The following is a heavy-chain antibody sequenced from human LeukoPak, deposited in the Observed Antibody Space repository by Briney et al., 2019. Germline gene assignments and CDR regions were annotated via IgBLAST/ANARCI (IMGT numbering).Heavy chain of an antibody. Sequence: ASVKVSCKASGYTFTSYAMNWVRQAPGQGLEWMGGIIPIFGTANYAQKFQGRVTITADESTSTAYMELSSLRSEDTAVYYCASGSVSSGYYPMLDGMDVWGQGTTVTVSS. CDR2: IIPIFGTA. CDR3: ASGSVSSGYYPMLDGMDV. CDR1: GYTFTSYA. J-gene: IGHJ6*02. V-gene: IGHV1-69*13. D-gene: IGHD3-22*01.